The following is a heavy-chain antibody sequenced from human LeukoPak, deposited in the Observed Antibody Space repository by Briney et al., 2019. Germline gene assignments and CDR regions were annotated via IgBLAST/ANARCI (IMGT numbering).Heavy chain of an antibody. D-gene: IGHD3-22*01. Sequence: SETLSLTCTVSGGSISSGSYYWSCIRQPAGKGLEWIGRIYTSGSTNYNPSLKSRVAISVDTSKNQFSLKLSSVTAADTAVYYCARLAGTMIVVVQAAAFDIWGQGTMVTVSS. CDR1: GGSISSGSYY. CDR3: ARLAGTMIVVVQAAAFDI. V-gene: IGHV4-61*02. CDR2: IYTSGST. J-gene: IGHJ3*02.